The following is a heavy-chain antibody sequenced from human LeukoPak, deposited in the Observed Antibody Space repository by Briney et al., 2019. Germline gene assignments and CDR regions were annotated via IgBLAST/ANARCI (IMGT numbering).Heavy chain of an antibody. Sequence: ASVKVSCKASGYTFTSYYMHWVRQAPGQGLEWMGIINPSGGSTSYAQKFQGRVTMTRDTSTSTAYMELRSLRSDDTAVYYCARVNGYYYDSSGYSRPADYWGQGTLVTVSS. J-gene: IGHJ4*02. V-gene: IGHV1-46*01. CDR1: GYTFTSYY. CDR2: INPSGGST. D-gene: IGHD3-22*01. CDR3: ARVNGYYYDSSGYSRPADY.